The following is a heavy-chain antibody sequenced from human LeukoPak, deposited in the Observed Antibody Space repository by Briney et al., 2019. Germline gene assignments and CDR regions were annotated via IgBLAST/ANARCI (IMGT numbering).Heavy chain of an antibody. CDR2: IYYSGST. D-gene: IGHD5-18*01. Sequence: SETLSLTCTVSGGSISSYYWSWIRQPPGKGLEWIGYIYYSGSTYYNPSLKSRVTISVGTSKNQFSLKLSSVTTADTAVYYCARDGYSYGYGAFDIWGQGTMVTVSS. CDR3: ARDGYSYGYGAFDI. CDR1: GGSISSYY. J-gene: IGHJ3*02. V-gene: IGHV4-59*01.